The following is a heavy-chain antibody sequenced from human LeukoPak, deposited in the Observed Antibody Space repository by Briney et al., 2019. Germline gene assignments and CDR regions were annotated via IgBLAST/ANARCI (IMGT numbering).Heavy chain of an antibody. V-gene: IGHV3-7*05. CDR3: ATWNSDWEFAY. CDR2: IKQDGSEK. D-gene: IGHD1/OR15-1a*01. Sequence: GGSLRLSCAASGFTFSSYWMSWVRQAPGKGLEWVANIKQDGSEKYYVDSVKGRFTISRDNAKNSLYLQMNSLRAEDTAVYYCATWNSDWEFAYWGQGTLVSVSS. J-gene: IGHJ4*02. CDR1: GFTFSSYW.